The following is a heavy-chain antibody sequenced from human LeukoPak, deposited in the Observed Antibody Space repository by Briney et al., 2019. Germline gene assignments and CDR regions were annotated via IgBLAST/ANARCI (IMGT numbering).Heavy chain of an antibody. J-gene: IGHJ5*02. CDR1: GFTLSCYW. Sequence: GGSLRLSCAASGFTLSCYWMHWVRQGPGKGLVWVSTISGDGSTTHYADSVKGRFTISRDNAKNTLYLEMNSLRAEDTAVYYCARDPRNKGFDPWGQGTLVTVSS. D-gene: IGHD1/OR15-1a*01. CDR2: ISGDGSTT. CDR3: ARDPRNKGFDP. V-gene: IGHV3-74*01.